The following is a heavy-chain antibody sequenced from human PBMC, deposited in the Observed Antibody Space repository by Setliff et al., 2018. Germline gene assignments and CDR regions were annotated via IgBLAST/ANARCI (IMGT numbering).Heavy chain of an antibody. CDR3: AKGGVFGSSYFDV. V-gene: IGHV3-21*04. J-gene: IGHJ2*01. CDR1: GFSFNSYG. Sequence: GGSLRLSCLGSGFSFNSYGINWVRHTPGKGLEWVASISSSNKYIFYVDSVKGRFTISTDNSKNTVFLQMNALRAEDTAVYYCAKGGVFGSSYFDVWGRGALVTVSS. CDR2: ISSSNKYI. D-gene: IGHD3-10*02.